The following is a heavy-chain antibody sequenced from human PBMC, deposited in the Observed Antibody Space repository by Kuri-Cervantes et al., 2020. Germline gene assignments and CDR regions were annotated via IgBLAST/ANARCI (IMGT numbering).Heavy chain of an antibody. CDR2: IYHSGST. J-gene: IGHJ3*02. Sequence: GSLRLSCAVSGGSISSSNWWSWVRQPPGKGLEWIGSIYHSGSTYYNPSLKSRVTISVDTSKNQFSLKLSSVTAADTAVYYCARDPALYDYIWGSYRNDAFDIWGQGTMVTDSS. CDR1: GGSISSSNW. CDR3: ARDPALYDYIWGSYRNDAFDI. D-gene: IGHD3-16*02. V-gene: IGHV4-4*02.